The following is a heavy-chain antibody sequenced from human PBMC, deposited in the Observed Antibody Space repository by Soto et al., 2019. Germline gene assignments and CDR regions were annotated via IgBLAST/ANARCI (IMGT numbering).Heavy chain of an antibody. CDR1: GGSISSSSYY. Sequence: SETLSLTCTVSGGSISSSSYYWGWIRQPPGKGLEWIGSIYYSGSTYYNPSLKSRVTISVDTSKNQFSLKLSSVTAADTAVYYCARLLLWGSYRYGVGYFDYWGQGTLVTVSS. J-gene: IGHJ4*02. CDR3: ARLLLWGSYRYGVGYFDY. CDR2: IYYSGST. D-gene: IGHD3-16*02. V-gene: IGHV4-39*01.